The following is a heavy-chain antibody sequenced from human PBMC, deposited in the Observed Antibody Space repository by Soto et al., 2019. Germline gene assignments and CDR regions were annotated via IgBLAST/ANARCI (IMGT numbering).Heavy chain of an antibody. CDR3: ARARGYSYGYDS. CDR2: IYYSGST. D-gene: IGHD5-18*01. J-gene: IGHJ5*01. Sequence: TLSLTCTVSGGSISSYYWSWIRQPPGKGLEWIGYIYYSGSTNYNPSLKSRVTISVDTSKNQFSLKLSSVTAADTAVYYCARARGYSYGYDSWGQGTLVTVSS. CDR1: GGSISSYY. V-gene: IGHV4-59*01.